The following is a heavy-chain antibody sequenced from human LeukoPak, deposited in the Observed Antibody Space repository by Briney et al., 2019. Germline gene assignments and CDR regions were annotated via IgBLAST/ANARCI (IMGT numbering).Heavy chain of an antibody. CDR1: GYTFTSYG. V-gene: IGHV1-2*06. CDR2: INPNSGGT. CDR3: ARPVGATIDY. J-gene: IGHJ4*02. Sequence: ASVKVSCKASGYTFTSYGISWVRQAPGQGLEWMGRINPNSGGTNYAQKFQGRVTMTRDTSTSTAYMELSRLRSDDTAVYYCARPVGATIDYWGQGTLVTVSS. D-gene: IGHD1-26*01.